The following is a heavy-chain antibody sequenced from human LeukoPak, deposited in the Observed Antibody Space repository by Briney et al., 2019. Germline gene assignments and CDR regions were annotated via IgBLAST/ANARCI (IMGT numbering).Heavy chain of an antibody. CDR2: ISGSGGST. D-gene: IGHD4-11*01. CDR3: ARDQVGWSKMTTVIMPLYYFDY. J-gene: IGHJ4*02. V-gene: IGHV3-23*01. Sequence: GGSLRLSCAASGFTFSSYAMSWVRQAPGKGLEWVPAISGSGGSTYYADSVKGRFTISRDNFKNTLYLQMNSLRAEDTAVYYCARDQVGWSKMTTVIMPLYYFDYWGQGTLVTVSS. CDR1: GFTFSSYA.